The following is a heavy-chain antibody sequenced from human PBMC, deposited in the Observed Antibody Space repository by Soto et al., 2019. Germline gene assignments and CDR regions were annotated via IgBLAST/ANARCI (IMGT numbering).Heavy chain of an antibody. J-gene: IGHJ6*02. CDR3: ARDRFVPAAPRYYYYGMDV. V-gene: IGHV3-30-3*01. D-gene: IGHD2-2*01. CDR2: ISYDGSNK. Sequence: SGGSLRLSCAASGFTFSSYAMHWVRQAPGKGLEWVAVISYDGSNKYYADSVKGRFTISRDNSKNTLYLQMNSLRAEDTAVYYCARDRFVPAAPRYYYYGMDVWGQGTTVTVSS. CDR1: GFTFSSYA.